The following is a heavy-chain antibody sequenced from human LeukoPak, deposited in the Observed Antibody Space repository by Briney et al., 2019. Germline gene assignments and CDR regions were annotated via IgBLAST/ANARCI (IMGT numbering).Heavy chain of an antibody. Sequence: PGGSLRLSCSASGFTFSSYPMHWVRQAPGKGLEYVSSISGGGTTDYADSVRGRFTISRDNSKNTLYLQMSSLSPEDTAVYYCVRNPPMDYWGQGTLVTVSS. J-gene: IGHJ4*02. CDR1: GFTFSSYP. D-gene: IGHD1-14*01. CDR3: VRNPPMDY. V-gene: IGHV3-64D*06. CDR2: ISGGGTT.